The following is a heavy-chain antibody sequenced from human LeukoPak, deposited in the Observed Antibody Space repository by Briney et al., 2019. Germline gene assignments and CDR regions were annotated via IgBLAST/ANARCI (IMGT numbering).Heavy chain of an antibody. CDR1: GFTFSNYW. J-gene: IGHJ5*02. CDR2: INRDGSST. V-gene: IGHV3-74*01. D-gene: IGHD3-10*01. CDR3: AGSQSLNWFDP. Sequence: QSGGSLRLSCAASGFTFSNYWMHWVRQAPGKGLVWVSRINRDGSSTIYADSVKGRFTISRDNVKNTLFLQMNSLRVDDTAVYYCAGSQSLNWFDPWGQGTLVTVS.